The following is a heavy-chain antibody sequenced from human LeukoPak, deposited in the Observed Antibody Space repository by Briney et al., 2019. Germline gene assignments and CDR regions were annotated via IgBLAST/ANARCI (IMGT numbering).Heavy chain of an antibody. Sequence: GGSLRLSCAASGFTFSNAWMTWVRQAPGKGLEWVGRIKSKTDGGTTDYAAPVKGRFTISRDDSKNTLYLQMNSLKTEDTAVYYCTTRYRTQYSSSSSGDYYYYYMDVWGKGTTVTVSS. J-gene: IGHJ6*03. CDR2: IKSKTDGGTT. D-gene: IGHD6-6*01. V-gene: IGHV3-15*01. CDR3: TTRYRTQYSSSSSGDYYYYYMDV. CDR1: GFTFSNAW.